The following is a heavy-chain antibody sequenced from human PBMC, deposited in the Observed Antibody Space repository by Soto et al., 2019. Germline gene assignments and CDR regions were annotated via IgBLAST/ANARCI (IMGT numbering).Heavy chain of an antibody. Sequence: SETLSLTCTVSGGPISDDSCWSCIRQTPGKGLEWIGYIYHTGNTYYNPSLRSRVSISVDKSKSQFSLKLISVTAADTAVYFCARDEYQLLSSVSWFDSWGQGTLVTVYS. CDR2: IYHTGNT. V-gene: IGHV4-30-4*01. CDR3: ARDEYQLLSSVSWFDS. D-gene: IGHD2-2*01. J-gene: IGHJ5*01. CDR1: GGPISDDSC.